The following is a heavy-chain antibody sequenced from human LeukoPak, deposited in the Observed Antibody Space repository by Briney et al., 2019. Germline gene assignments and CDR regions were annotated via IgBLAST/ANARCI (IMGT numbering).Heavy chain of an antibody. CDR2: TSSDLNVK. V-gene: IGHV3-30-3*01. J-gene: IGHJ4*02. D-gene: IGHD1-1*01. CDR3: ARDQLFGVY. Sequence: GGSLRLSCAASGFTFRNYVIHWVRQAPGKGLEWVAVTSSDLNVKLYADSVKGRFTISRDNAKNSLYLQMNSLRAEDTALYYCARDQLFGVYWGQGTLVTVSS. CDR1: GFTFRNYV.